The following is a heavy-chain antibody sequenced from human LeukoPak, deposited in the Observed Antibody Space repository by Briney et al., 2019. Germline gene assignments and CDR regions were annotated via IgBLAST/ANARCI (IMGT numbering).Heavy chain of an antibody. CDR1: GFTFDGYA. V-gene: IGHV3-9*01. Sequence: GGSLRLSCAASGFTFDGYAMRWVRQAPGKGLEWVSGISWSGGSIGYADSVKGRFTISRDNAKNSLSLQMHSLRAEDTALYYCAKAISGYSSSWYFDYWGQGTLVTVSS. D-gene: IGHD6-13*01. J-gene: IGHJ4*02. CDR2: ISWSGGSI. CDR3: AKAISGYSSSWYFDY.